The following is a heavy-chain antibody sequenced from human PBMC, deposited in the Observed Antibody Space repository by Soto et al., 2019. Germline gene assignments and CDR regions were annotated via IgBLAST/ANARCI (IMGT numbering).Heavy chain of an antibody. CDR1: GYTFTSYA. J-gene: IGHJ4*02. D-gene: IGHD6-13*01. Sequence: QVQLVQSGAEVKKPGASVKVSCKASGYTFTSYALYWVRQAPGQRLEWVGWINAGNGETRYSQKFQGRVTITSDTSASTAYMEMISLRSEVTTVYYCARDLSSSLDYWGQGTLVIVSS. V-gene: IGHV1-3*01. CDR2: INAGNGET. CDR3: ARDLSSSLDY.